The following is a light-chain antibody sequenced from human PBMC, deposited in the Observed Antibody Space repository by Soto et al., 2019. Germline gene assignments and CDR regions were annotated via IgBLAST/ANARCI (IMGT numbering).Light chain of an antibody. CDR2: TTS. J-gene: IGKJ5*01. CDR1: QSISTY. CDR3: QQSYSTPIT. V-gene: IGKV1-39*01. Sequence: DIQMTQSPSSLSASVGDTVTITCRPSQSISTYLNWYQQKPGKAPNLLIYTTSSLHSGVPSRFSGSGSGTDFTLNISSLQPEDFATYYCQQSYSTPITFGQGKRLDIK.